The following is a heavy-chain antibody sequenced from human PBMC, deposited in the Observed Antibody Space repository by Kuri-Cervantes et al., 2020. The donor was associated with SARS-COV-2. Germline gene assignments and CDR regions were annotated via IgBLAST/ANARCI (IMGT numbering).Heavy chain of an antibody. Sequence: GSLRLSCTVSGGSISSYYWSWIRQPPGKGLEWIGYIYYSGSTNYNPSLKSRVTISVDTSKNQFSLKLSSVTAADTAVYYCASRPYGSGWYEGIDYWGQGTLVTVSS. CDR2: IYYSGST. J-gene: IGHJ4*02. V-gene: IGHV4-59*12. D-gene: IGHD6-19*01. CDR3: ASRPYGSGWYEGIDY. CDR1: GGSISSYY.